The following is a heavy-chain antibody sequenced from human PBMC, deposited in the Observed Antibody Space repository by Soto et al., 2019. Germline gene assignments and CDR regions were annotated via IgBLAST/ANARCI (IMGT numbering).Heavy chain of an antibody. CDR2: ISYDGSNK. CDR3: ARDDSSGYYHTDNWFDP. D-gene: IGHD3-22*01. J-gene: IGHJ5*02. Sequence: LRLSFAASGFTFSSYAMHWVRQAPGKGLEWVAVISYDGSNKYYADSVKGRFTISRDNSKNTLYLQMNSLRAEDTAVYYCARDDSSGYYHTDNWFDPWGQGTLVTVSS. CDR1: GFTFSSYA. V-gene: IGHV3-30-3*01.